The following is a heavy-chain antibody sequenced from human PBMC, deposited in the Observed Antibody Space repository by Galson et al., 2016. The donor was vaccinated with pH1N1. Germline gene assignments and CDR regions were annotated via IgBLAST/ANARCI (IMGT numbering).Heavy chain of an antibody. J-gene: IGHJ3*02. V-gene: IGHV1-2*02. CDR2: INPNSGGT. CDR1: GYIFTNYY. D-gene: IGHD3-10*01. Sequence: SVKVSCKASGYIFTNYYIHWVRQAPGQGLEWMGWINPNSGGTKFPRKFQGRVTMTRDTSTTTAYMDLSSLRSDDTTVYYCILMSRGNALNMWGQGTMVTVSS. CDR3: ILMSRGNALNM.